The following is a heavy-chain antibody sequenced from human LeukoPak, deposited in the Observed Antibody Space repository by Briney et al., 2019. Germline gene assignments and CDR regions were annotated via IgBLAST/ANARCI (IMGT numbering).Heavy chain of an antibody. Sequence: GESLKISCKGSGYSFTSYWIGWVRQMPGKGLEWMGIIYPGDSDTRYSPSFQGQVTISADKSISTAYLQWSSLKASDTAMYYCARRLIAAAGPFIHNWFDPWGQGTLVTVSS. CDR1: GYSFTSYW. CDR2: IYPGDSDT. CDR3: ARRLIAAAGPFIHNWFDP. V-gene: IGHV5-51*01. D-gene: IGHD6-13*01. J-gene: IGHJ5*02.